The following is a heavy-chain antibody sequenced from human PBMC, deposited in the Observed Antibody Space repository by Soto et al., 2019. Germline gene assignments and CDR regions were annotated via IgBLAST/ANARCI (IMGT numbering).Heavy chain of an antibody. Sequence: AETLSLTCAVFGGSVISETHFFSGIRQPPGSGLELIGYIYHSGITNSNPSLKGRLTISVDKSTNHFSLSLASVTAADTAIYYCAREDMSGTYYFDSWGQGTRVTVSS. J-gene: IGHJ4*02. D-gene: IGHD1-26*01. V-gene: IGHV4-61*03. CDR2: IYHSGIT. CDR3: AREDMSGTYYFDS. CDR1: GGSVISETHF.